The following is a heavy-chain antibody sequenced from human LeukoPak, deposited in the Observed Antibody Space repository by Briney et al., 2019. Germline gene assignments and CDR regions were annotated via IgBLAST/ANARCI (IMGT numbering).Heavy chain of an antibody. CDR2: IRSKVYGATT. CDR3: ARDDLYGGNSLDY. Sequence: GGSLRLSCTTSGFTFGDYAMSWVRQAPGKGLEWVGFIRSKVYGATTEYAASVRGRFTISRDDSKSTAYLQLNSLKTEDTAVYYCARDDLYGGNSLDYWGQGTLVTVSS. V-gene: IGHV3-49*04. CDR1: GFTFGDYA. J-gene: IGHJ4*02. D-gene: IGHD4-23*01.